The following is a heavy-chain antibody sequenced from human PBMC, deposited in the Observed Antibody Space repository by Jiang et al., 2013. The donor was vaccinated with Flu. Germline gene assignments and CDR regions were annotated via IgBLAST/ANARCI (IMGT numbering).Heavy chain of an antibody. CDR1: GYTFTSYG. CDR3: ARGLGEWLVEGYYYYYGMDV. J-gene: IGHJ6*02. Sequence: GAEVKKPGASVKVSCKASGYTFTSYGISWVRQAPGQGLEWMGWISAYNGNTNYAQKLQGRVTMTTDTSTSTAYMELRSLRSDDTAVYYCARGLGEWLVEGYYYYYGMDVWGQGTTVTVSS. D-gene: IGHD6-19*01. CDR2: ISAYNGNT. V-gene: IGHV1-18*01.